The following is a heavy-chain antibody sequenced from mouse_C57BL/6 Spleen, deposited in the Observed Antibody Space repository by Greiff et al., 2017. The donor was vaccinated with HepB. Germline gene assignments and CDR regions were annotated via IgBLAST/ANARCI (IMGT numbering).Heavy chain of an antibody. J-gene: IGHJ4*01. Sequence: VQLQQSGPELVKPGASVKIPCKASGYTFTDYNMDWVKQSHGKSLEWIGDINPNNGGTIYNQKFKGKATLTVDKSSSTAYMELRSLTSEDTAVYYCARSGDYERGPYYAMDYWGQGTSVTVSS. CDR1: GYTFTDYN. D-gene: IGHD2-4*01. V-gene: IGHV1-18*01. CDR3: ARSGDYERGPYYAMDY. CDR2: INPNNGGT.